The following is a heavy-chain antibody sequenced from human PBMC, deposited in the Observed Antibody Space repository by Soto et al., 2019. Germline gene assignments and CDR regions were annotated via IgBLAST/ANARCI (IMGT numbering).Heavy chain of an antibody. CDR2: IYFSGST. D-gene: IGHD3-10*01. J-gene: IGHJ4*02. V-gene: IGHV4-30-4*01. CDR1: GGSISSGDYY. CDR3: ARHVGNTPPGS. Sequence: ASETLSLTCTVSGGSISSGDYYWSWIRQPPGKGLEWIGYIYFSGSTYYNPSLKSRVTISVDTSKNQFSLKLTSATAADTAVYHGARHVGNTPPGSWGKGTLVPVSP.